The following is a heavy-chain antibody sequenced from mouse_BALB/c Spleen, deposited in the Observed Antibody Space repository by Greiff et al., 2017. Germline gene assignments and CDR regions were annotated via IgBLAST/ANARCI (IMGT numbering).Heavy chain of an antibody. V-gene: IGHV1-9*01. D-gene: IGHD1-3*01. CDR2: ILPGSGST. J-gene: IGHJ4*01. Sequence: QVQLQQSGAELMKPGASVKISCKATGYTFSSYWIEWVKQRPGHGLEWIGEILPGSGSTNYNEKFKGKATFTADTSSNTAYMQLSSLTSEDSAVYYCATNSVNYAMDYWGQGTSVTVSS. CDR3: ATNSVNYAMDY. CDR1: GYTFSSYW.